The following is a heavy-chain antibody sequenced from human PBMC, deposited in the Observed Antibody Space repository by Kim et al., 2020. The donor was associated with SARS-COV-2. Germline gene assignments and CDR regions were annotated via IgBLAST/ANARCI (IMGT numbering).Heavy chain of an antibody. Sequence: SGEGRLTTSRDNSKNAMYIQMNSLRAEDTAVYYCARDPSGSYYQGRFDPWGQGTLVTASS. CDR3: ARDPSGSYYQGRFDP. J-gene: IGHJ5*02. V-gene: IGHV3-30*01. D-gene: IGHD3-10*01.